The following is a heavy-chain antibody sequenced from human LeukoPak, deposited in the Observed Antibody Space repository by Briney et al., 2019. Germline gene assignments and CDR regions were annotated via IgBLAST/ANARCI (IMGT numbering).Heavy chain of an antibody. D-gene: IGHD3-3*01. CDR1: GGSFSGYY. J-gene: IGHJ4*02. V-gene: IGHV4-34*01. Sequence: PSETLSLTCAIYGGSFSGYYWSWIRQPPGKGLEWIGEINHSGSTNYNPSLKSRVTISVDTSKNQFSLKLSSVTAADTAVYYCARAYYDFWSGYQFDYWGQGTLVTVSS. CDR3: ARAYYDFWSGYQFDY. CDR2: INHSGST.